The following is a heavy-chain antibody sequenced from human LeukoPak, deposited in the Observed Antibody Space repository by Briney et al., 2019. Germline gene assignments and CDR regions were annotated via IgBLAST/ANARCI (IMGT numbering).Heavy chain of an antibody. CDR2: IYHSGST. D-gene: IGHD6-19*01. CDR1: GGSISSGGYY. Sequence: PSETLSLTCTVSGGSISSGGYYWSWIRQPPGKGLEWIGYIYHSGSTYYNPSLKSRVTISVDRSKNQFSLKLSSVTAADTAVYYCAREEIAVAGTIDPWGQGTLVTVSS. V-gene: IGHV4-30-2*01. CDR3: AREEIAVAGTIDP. J-gene: IGHJ5*02.